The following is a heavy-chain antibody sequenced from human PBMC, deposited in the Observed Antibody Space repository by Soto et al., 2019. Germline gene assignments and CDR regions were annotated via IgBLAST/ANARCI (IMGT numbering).Heavy chain of an antibody. J-gene: IGHJ6*02. CDR2: IIPIFGTA. CDR1: GGTFSSYA. Sequence: ASVKVSCKASGGTFSSYAISWVGQAPGQGLEWMGGIIPIFGTANYAQKFQGRVTITADEYTSTAYMELSSLRPEDTAVYYCARTGATIGHYYYYGMDVWGQGTTVTVSS. CDR3: ARTGATIGHYYYYGMDV. V-gene: IGHV1-69*13. D-gene: IGHD1-26*01.